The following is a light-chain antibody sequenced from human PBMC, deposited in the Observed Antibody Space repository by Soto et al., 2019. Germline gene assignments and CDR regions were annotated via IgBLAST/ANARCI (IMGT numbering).Light chain of an antibody. J-gene: IGLJ1*01. V-gene: IGLV2-8*01. CDR1: SSDVGGYNY. Sequence: QSVLTQPPSGSGSPGQSVTISCTGTSSDVGGYNYVSWYQQHPGKAPKLMIYEVSKRPSGVPDRFSGSKSGNTASLTVSELQAEHEADYYCSSYAGSNNYVFGTGTKVTVL. CDR3: SSYAGSNNYV. CDR2: EVS.